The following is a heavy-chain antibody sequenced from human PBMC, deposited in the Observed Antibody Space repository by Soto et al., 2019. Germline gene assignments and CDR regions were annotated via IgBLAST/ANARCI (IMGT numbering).Heavy chain of an antibody. CDR2: SYYSAST. V-gene: IGHV4-30-4*01. CDR3: ARDFRTPPGGMDV. J-gene: IGHJ6*02. CDR1: GGSISGGDYH. Sequence: QVQLQESGPGLVKPSQTLSLTCTVSGGSISGGDYHWTWIRQTPGKGREGIGASYYSASTYYNPSLVSRIRMSIATSKNQFALKLTSVTATDTAVYYCARDFRTPPGGMDVWGQGTTVTVSS.